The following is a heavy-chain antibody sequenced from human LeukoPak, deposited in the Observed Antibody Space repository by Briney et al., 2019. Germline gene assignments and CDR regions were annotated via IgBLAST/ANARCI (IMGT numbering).Heavy chain of an antibody. D-gene: IGHD6-19*01. V-gene: IGHV3-30*18. J-gene: IGHJ4*02. CDR3: AKASSGSSGTDY. CDR1: GFTFSSYG. CDR2: ISYDGSNK. Sequence: GGSLRLSCAASGFTFSSYGMHWVRQAPGKGLEWVAVISYDGSNKYYADSVKGRFTISRDNSKNTLYLQMNSLRAEDTAVYYCAKASSGSSGTDYWGQGTLVTVPS.